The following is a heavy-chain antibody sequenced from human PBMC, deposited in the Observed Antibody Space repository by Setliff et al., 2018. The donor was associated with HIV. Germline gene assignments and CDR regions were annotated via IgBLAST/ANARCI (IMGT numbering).Heavy chain of an antibody. CDR3: ARDIVVVPAAAVRNYYYYMDV. J-gene: IGHJ6*03. CDR2: IIPIFGTA. Sequence: SVKVSCKASGGTFSSYAISWVRQAPGQGLEWMGRIIPIFGTANYAQKFQGRVTITADKSTSTAYMELSSLRSEDTAVYYCARDIVVVPAAAVRNYYYYMDVWGKGTTVTVAS. D-gene: IGHD2-2*01. CDR1: GGTFSSYA. V-gene: IGHV1-69*06.